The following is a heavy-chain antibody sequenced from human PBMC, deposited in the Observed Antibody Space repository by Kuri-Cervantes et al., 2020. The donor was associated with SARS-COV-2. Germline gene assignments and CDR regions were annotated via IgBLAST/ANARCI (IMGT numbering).Heavy chain of an antibody. D-gene: IGHD1-26*01. CDR3: ARHPGGSYYREFDY. CDR2: IIPIFGIA. V-gene: IGHV1-69*10. CDR1: VGTFSSYA. J-gene: IGHJ4*02. Sequence: SVKVSCKASVGTFSSYAISWVRQAPGQGLEWMGGIIPIFGIANYAQKFQGRVTITADKSTSTAYMELSSLRSEDTAVYYCARHPGGSYYREFDYWGQGTLVTVSS.